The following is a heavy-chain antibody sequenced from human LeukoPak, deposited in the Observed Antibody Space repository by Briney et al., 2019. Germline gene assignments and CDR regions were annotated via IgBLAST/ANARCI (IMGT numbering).Heavy chain of an antibody. CDR1: GGSFRGYY. V-gene: IGHV4-34*01. Sequence: SETLSLTCAVYGGSFRGYYWSWIRQPPGKGLEWIGEINHSGSTNYNPSLKSRVTISVDTSKNQFSLKLSSVTAADTAVYYCARGGVVPAATDFDYWGQGTLVTVSS. CDR2: INHSGST. CDR3: ARGGVVPAATDFDY. J-gene: IGHJ4*02. D-gene: IGHD2-2*01.